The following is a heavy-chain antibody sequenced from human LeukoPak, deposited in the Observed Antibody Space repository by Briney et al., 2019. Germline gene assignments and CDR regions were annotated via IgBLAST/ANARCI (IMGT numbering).Heavy chain of an antibody. J-gene: IGHJ4*02. CDR1: DTSINTYY. CDR2: IYTTGTT. D-gene: IGHD3-10*01. CDR3: AKVAKYYYGSETYFLFDH. Sequence: SETLSLTCTVSDTSINTYYWSWIRQPAGKGLEWIGHIYTTGTTNYNPSLKSRVTMSIDTSKNQFSLNLRSVTAADTAVYYCAKVAKYYYGSETYFLFDHWGQGTLVTVSS. V-gene: IGHV4-4*07.